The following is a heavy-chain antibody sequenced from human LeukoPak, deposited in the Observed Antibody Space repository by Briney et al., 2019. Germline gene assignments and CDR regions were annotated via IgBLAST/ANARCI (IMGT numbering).Heavy chain of an antibody. D-gene: IGHD2-15*01. Sequence: GGSLRLSCAASGFTFSSYGMHWVRQAPGKGLEWVAFIRYDGSNKYYADSVKGRFTISRDNSKNTLYLQMNSLRAEDTAVYYCVSCIAAIRDRYFDLWGRGTLVTVSS. CDR2: IRYDGSNK. V-gene: IGHV3-30*02. J-gene: IGHJ2*01. CDR3: VSCIAAIRDRYFDL. CDR1: GFTFSSYG.